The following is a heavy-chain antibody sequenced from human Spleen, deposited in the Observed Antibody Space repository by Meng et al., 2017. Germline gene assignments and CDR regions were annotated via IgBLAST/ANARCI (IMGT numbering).Heavy chain of an antibody. CDR3: ASGTPGRSYCDY. D-gene: IGHD2-15*01. V-gene: IGHV1-18*01. J-gene: IGHJ4*02. Sequence: QVQLVQVGAEVKKTGASVRVSCKASGYTFGSYGICWVRQAPGQGLEWMGWFVNYVDTYPAPKFQGRVTMTTDTHTNTAFMELRSLTSDDTAVYYCASGTPGRSYCDYWGQGTLVTVSS. CDR2: FVNYVDT. CDR1: GYTFGSYG.